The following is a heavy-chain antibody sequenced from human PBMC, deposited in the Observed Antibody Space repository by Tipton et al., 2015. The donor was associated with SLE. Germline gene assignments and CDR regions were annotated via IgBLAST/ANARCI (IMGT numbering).Heavy chain of an antibody. D-gene: IGHD3-3*01. CDR1: GGSISSYY. Sequence: TLSLTCTVSGGSISSYYWSWIRQPPGKGLEWIGYIYYSGSTSYNPSLKSRVTMSVDTSKNQLSLKLSSVTDADTAVYYCATQPYDFWSGYVYWGQGTLVTVSS. CDR3: ATQPYDFWSGYVY. CDR2: IYYSGST. V-gene: IGHV4-59*01. J-gene: IGHJ4*02.